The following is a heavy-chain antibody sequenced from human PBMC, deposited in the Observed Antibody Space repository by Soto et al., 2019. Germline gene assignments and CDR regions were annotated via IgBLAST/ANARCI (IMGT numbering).Heavy chain of an antibody. CDR1: GFSLSTILVS. CDR3: ARIFDFWSGYYFSY. Sequence: SGPTLVNPTQTLTLTFTFSGFSLSTILVSVGWIRHAPRKAPEWLAFIFWDDDKRYSPSLENRLTITKDTSKNQVVLTMTNMDPVDTATYYCARIFDFWSGYYFSYWGRGTLVTVSS. CDR2: IFWDDDK. D-gene: IGHD3-3*01. V-gene: IGHV2-5*02. J-gene: IGHJ4*02.